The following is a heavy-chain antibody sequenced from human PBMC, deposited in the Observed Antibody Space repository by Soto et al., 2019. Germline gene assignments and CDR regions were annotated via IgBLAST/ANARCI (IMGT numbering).Heavy chain of an antibody. D-gene: IGHD6-19*01. CDR1: GFSLSSTRMA. J-gene: IGHJ4*02. CDR3: AHIVVAGLGYYFHY. V-gene: IGHV2-5*02. CDR2: IYWDDDK. Sequence: QITLKESGPTLVKPTQTLTLTCTFSGFSLSSTRMAVGWIRQPPGKALEWLALIYWDDDKRYSPFLKSRLTITHDTSKNLVVLTMSNMDPVDTARYSCAHIVVAGLGYYFHYWGQGTLVTVSS.